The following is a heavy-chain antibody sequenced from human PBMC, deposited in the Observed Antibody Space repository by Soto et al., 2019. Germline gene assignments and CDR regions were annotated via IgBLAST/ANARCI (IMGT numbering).Heavy chain of an antibody. CDR1: GFTFSSYA. D-gene: IGHD3-10*01. Sequence: GGSLRLSCAASGFTFSSYAMSWVRQAPGKGLEWVSAISGSGGSTYYADSVKGRFTISRDNSKNTLYLQRNSLRAEDTAVYYCAKTHYYGSGSSRRYYYMDVWGKGTTVTVSS. J-gene: IGHJ6*03. CDR3: AKTHYYGSGSSRRYYYMDV. CDR2: ISGSGGST. V-gene: IGHV3-23*01.